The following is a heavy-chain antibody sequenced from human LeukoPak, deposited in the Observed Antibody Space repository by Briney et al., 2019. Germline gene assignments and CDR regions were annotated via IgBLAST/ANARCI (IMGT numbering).Heavy chain of an antibody. CDR2: INPNSGGT. V-gene: IGHV1-2*04. CDR3: AREGIPTYYYDSSGYLDY. Sequence: ASVKVSCKASRYTFTGYYMHWVRQAPGQGLEWMGWINPNSGGTNYAQKFQGWVTMTRDTSISTAYMELSRLRSDDTAVYYCAREGIPTYYYDSSGYLDYWGQGTLVTVSS. D-gene: IGHD3-22*01. CDR1: RYTFTGYY. J-gene: IGHJ4*02.